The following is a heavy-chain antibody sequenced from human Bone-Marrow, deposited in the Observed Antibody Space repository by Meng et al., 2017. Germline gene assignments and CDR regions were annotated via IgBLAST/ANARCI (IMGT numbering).Heavy chain of an antibody. CDR2: INPSGGST. D-gene: IGHD4-17*01. CDR3: ASHDYGDPRSIDY. J-gene: IGHJ4*02. CDR1: GYTFTSYY. V-gene: IGHV1-46*01. Sequence: ASVKVACKASGYTFTSYYMHWVRQAPGQGLEWMGIINPSGGSTSYAQKFQGRVTMTRDTSTSTVYMELSSLRSEDTAVYYCASHDYGDPRSIDYWGQGTLVTVSS.